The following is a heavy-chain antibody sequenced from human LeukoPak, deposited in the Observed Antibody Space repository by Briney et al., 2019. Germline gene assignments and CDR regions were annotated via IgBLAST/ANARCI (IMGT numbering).Heavy chain of an antibody. V-gene: IGHV1-2*02. Sequence: ASVNVSCTASGYTFTGYYMHWVRQPPGQGLEWMGWINPNSGGTNYAQKLQGRVTMTTDTSTSTAYMELRSLRSEDTAVYYCARDLGHSSSSEGYYFDYWGQGTLVTVSS. J-gene: IGHJ4*02. CDR1: GYTFTGYY. D-gene: IGHD6-6*01. CDR3: ARDLGHSSSSEGYYFDY. CDR2: INPNSGGT.